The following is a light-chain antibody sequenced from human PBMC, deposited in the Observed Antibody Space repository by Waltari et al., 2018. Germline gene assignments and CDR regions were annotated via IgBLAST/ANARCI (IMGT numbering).Light chain of an antibody. Sequence: DIVMTQSPDSLAMSLGERATINCKSSQSVLYSANNKNYLAWYQQKPGQPPNLLIYWASTGESGVPDRFSGSGSGTDFTLTISSLQAEDVAVYYCQQYYTTLYTFGQGTKLEIK. J-gene: IGKJ2*01. CDR1: QSVLYSANNKNY. CDR3: QQYYTTLYT. V-gene: IGKV4-1*01. CDR2: WAS.